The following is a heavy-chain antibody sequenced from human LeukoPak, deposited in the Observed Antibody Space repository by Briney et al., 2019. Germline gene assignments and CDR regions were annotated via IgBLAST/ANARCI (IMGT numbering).Heavy chain of an antibody. CDR1: GFTFSSYA. CDR3: AKGSSLSIVGATSVDY. CDR2: ISGSGGST. Sequence: PGGSLRLSCAASGFTFSSYAMSWVRQAPGKGLEWVSAISGSGGSTYYADSVKGRFTISRDNSKNTLYLQMNSLRAEDTAVYYCAKGSSLSIVGATSVDYWGQGTLVTVSS. D-gene: IGHD1-26*01. J-gene: IGHJ4*02. V-gene: IGHV3-23*01.